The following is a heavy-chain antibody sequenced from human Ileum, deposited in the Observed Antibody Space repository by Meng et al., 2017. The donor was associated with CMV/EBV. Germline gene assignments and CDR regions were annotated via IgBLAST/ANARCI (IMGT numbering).Heavy chain of an antibody. V-gene: IGHV1-2*02. D-gene: IGHD1-1*01. Sequence: QVLLVQSGTEVKKPGASVKVSCKTSGYTFTANHLHWVRQAPGQGLEWMGWIYPLNGDTYFAQKFQDRVTMTRDTSITTAYMELSSLTSDDTAIYYCVRENWYYDFGGQGTLVTVSS. CDR3: VRENWYYDF. CDR1: GYTFTANH. CDR2: IYPLNGDT. J-gene: IGHJ4*02.